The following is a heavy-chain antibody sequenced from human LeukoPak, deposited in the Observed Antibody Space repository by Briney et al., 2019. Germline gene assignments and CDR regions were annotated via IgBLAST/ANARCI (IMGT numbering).Heavy chain of an antibody. D-gene: IGHD3-10*01. J-gene: IGHJ4*02. V-gene: IGHV1-46*01. CDR1: GYTFTSYY. CDR3: ARDLRFYGSGPYYFDY. Sequence: GASVKVSCKASGYTFTSYYMHWVRQAPGQGLVWMGNINPSGGSTSYAQKFQGRVTMTRDMSTSTVYMELSSLRSEDTAVYYCARDLRFYGSGPYYFDYWGQGTLVTVSS. CDR2: INPSGGST.